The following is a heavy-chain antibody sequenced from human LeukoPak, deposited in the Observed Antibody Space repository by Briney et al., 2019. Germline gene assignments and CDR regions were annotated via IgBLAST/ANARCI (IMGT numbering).Heavy chain of an antibody. CDR3: AKLGGDGLDY. D-gene: IGHD5-24*01. CDR2: IWYDGSNK. CDR1: GFSFGSYG. Sequence: GRSLRLSCAASGFSFGSYGMHWVRQAPGKGLEWVAVIWYDGSNKYYAGSVKGRFTISRDNSKNTVYLQMNSLRAEDTAVYYCAKLGGDGLDYWGQGTLVTVSS. J-gene: IGHJ4*02. V-gene: IGHV3-33*06.